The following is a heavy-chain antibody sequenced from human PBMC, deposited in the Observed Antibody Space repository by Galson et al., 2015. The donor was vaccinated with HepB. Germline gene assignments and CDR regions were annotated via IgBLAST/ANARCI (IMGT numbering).Heavy chain of an antibody. Sequence: SLRLSCAASGFTFSSYGMHWVRQAPGKGLEWVAVISYDGSNKYYADSVKGRFTISRDNSKNTLYLQMNSLRAEDTAVYYCAKPPDTAMVPGYMDVWGKGTTVTVFS. D-gene: IGHD5-18*01. V-gene: IGHV3-30*18. CDR2: ISYDGSNK. J-gene: IGHJ6*03. CDR3: AKPPDTAMVPGYMDV. CDR1: GFTFSSYG.